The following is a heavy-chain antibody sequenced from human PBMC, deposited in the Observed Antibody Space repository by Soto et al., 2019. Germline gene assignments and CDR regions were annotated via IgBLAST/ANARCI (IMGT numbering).Heavy chain of an antibody. V-gene: IGHV4-34*01. CDR3: RAYCGGDCYFPFDY. CDR1: GGSFSGYY. J-gene: IGHJ4*02. CDR2: INHSGST. Sequence: PSETLSLTCAVYGGSFSGYYCSWIRQPPGKGLEWIGEINHSGSTNYNPSLKSRVTISVDTSKNQFSLKLSSVTAADTAVYYCRAYCGGDCYFPFDYWGQGTLVTVSS. D-gene: IGHD2-21*02.